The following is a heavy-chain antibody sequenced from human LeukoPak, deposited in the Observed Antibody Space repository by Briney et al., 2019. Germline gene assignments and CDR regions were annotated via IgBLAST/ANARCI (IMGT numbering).Heavy chain of an antibody. CDR2: IYYSGST. J-gene: IGHJ6*04. D-gene: IGHD3-3*01. Sequence: SATLSLTYTVSGGSISSYYWSWIRQPPGKGLEWIGYIYYSGSTNYNPSLKSRVTISVDTSKNQFSLKLSSVTAADTAVYYCARNDFWSGYRMDVWGKGTTVTVSS. CDR1: GGSISSYY. CDR3: ARNDFWSGYRMDV. V-gene: IGHV4-59*01.